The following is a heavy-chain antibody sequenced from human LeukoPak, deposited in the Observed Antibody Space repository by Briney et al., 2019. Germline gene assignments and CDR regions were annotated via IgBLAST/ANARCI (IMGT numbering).Heavy chain of an antibody. CDR1: GFTFSSYS. Sequence: GGSLRLSCAASGFTFSSYSMNWVRQAPGKGLEWVSYISSSSSTIYYADSVKGRFTISRDNSKNTLYLQMNSLRAEDTAVYYCAKVAGITIFGVIRGVFDYWGQGTLVTVSS. CDR3: AKVAGITIFGVIRGVFDY. D-gene: IGHD3-3*01. CDR2: ISSSSSTI. J-gene: IGHJ4*02. V-gene: IGHV3-48*01.